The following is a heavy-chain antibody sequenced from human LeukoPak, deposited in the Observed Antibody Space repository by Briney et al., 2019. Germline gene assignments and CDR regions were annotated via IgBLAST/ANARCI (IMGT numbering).Heavy chain of an antibody. CDR3: ARDNYESSGFNDY. V-gene: IGHV1-69*13. CDR1: GGTFSSYA. Sequence: SVKVSCKASGGTFSSYAISWVRQAPGQGLEWIGGIIPMFGIPNYAQKFQGRVTITADESTSIAYMDLSSLRSEDTAVYYCARDNYESSGFNDYWGQGTLVTVSS. CDR2: IIPMFGIP. J-gene: IGHJ4*02. D-gene: IGHD3-22*01.